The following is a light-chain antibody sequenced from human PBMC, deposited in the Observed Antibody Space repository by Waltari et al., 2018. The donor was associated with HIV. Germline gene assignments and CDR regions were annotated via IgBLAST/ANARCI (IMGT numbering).Light chain of an antibody. CDR3: GTWDSSLGAGV. Sequence: KVTISCSGSSSNFGNSFVSWYQHLPGAAPKLLIYDNNKRPSGISDRFSGSKSGTSATLAITGLQTGDEADYYCGTWDSSLGAGVFGGGTRLTVL. J-gene: IGLJ3*02. CDR2: DNN. CDR1: SSNFGNSF. V-gene: IGLV1-51*01.